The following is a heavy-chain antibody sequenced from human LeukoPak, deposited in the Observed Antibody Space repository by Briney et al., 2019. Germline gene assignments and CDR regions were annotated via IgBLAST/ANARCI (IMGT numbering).Heavy chain of an antibody. CDR1: GGSISSSSYY. Sequence: PSETLSLTCTVSGGSISSSSYYWGWLRQPPGKGREGIGSIYYSGSTYYNPSLKSRVTISVDTSKNQFSLKLSSVTAADTAVYYCARLSGSCRGDYFDYWGQGTLVTVSS. J-gene: IGHJ4*02. D-gene: IGHD1-26*01. V-gene: IGHV4-39*01. CDR2: IYYSGST. CDR3: ARLSGSCRGDYFDY.